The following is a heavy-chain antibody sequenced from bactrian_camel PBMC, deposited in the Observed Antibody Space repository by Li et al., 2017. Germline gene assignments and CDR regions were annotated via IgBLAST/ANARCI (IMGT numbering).Heavy chain of an antibody. Sequence: VQLVESGGGSVQTGGSLRLSCTASSRYAYSSYCLGWFRQAPGKEREGVARIGSDGTPRYAGSVKGRFTVSRDSAKSTLYLQMDNLAPEDTAMYYCAVESHVSYPGHSGTWDNSNHWGQGTQVTVS. CDR2: IGSDGTP. J-gene: IGHJ4*01. D-gene: IGHD5*01. CDR1: RYAYSSYC. V-gene: IGHV3S67*01. CDR3: AVESHVSYPGHSGTWDNSNH.